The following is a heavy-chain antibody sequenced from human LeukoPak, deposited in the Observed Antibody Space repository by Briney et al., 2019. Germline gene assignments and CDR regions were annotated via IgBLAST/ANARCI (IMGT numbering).Heavy chain of an antibody. J-gene: IGHJ4*02. V-gene: IGHV3-23*01. CDR1: GFTFSSYA. Sequence: GGSLRLSCAASGFTFSSYAMSWVRQAPGKGLEWVSAISGSGGSTYYADSVKGRFTISRDNSKNTLYLQMNSLRAEDMAVYYCAKDIAAAGSAYFDYWGQGTLVTVSS. D-gene: IGHD6-13*01. CDR3: AKDIAAAGSAYFDY. CDR2: ISGSGGST.